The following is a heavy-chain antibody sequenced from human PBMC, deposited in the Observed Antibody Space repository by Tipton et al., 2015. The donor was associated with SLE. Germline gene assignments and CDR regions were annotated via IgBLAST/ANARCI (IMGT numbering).Heavy chain of an antibody. V-gene: IGHV4-59*02. J-gene: IGHJ4*02. Sequence: LRLSCSVSGVSVSSDYWSWIRQSPGKGLEWIGYIHYSGTTNYNPSLRGRATVSVDTSKNQFSLHLSSVTAADTAIYYCAKNEAVPENWGQGTLVTVPS. D-gene: IGHD6-19*01. CDR2: IHYSGTT. CDR3: AKNEAVPEN. CDR1: GVSVSSDY.